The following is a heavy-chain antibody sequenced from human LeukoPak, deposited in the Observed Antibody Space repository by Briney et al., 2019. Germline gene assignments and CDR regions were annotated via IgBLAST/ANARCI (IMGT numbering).Heavy chain of an antibody. CDR2: IYYSGST. D-gene: IGHD3-22*01. J-gene: IGHJ4*02. CDR3: ARSYDSSGYPDY. CDR1: GGSISSGGYY. Sequence: SQTLSLTCTVSGGSISSGGYYWSWIRQHPGKGLEWIGYIYYSGSTYYNPSLKSRVTISVGTSKNQFSLKLSSVTAADTAVYYYARSYDSSGYPDYWGQGTLVTVSS. V-gene: IGHV4-31*03.